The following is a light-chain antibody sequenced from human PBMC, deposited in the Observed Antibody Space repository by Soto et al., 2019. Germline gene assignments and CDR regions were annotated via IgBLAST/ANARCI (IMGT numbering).Light chain of an antibody. J-gene: IGKJ4*01. CDR3: QQRSSWPLT. CDR1: QSVSSY. Sequence: DIVLTQSPATLSLSPGERATLSCRASQSVSSYLAWYQQKPGRAPRLLIYDASNRATGIPARFTGSGSGTDFTLTISSLEPEDFAVYYCQQRSSWPLTFGGGTKVEIK. V-gene: IGKV3-11*01. CDR2: DAS.